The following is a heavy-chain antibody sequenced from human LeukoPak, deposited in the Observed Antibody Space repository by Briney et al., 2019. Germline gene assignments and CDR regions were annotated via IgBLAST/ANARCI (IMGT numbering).Heavy chain of an antibody. Sequence: GGSLRLSCAASGFTFNSFPMHWVRQAPGKGLEWVGLISFDGSDKSYADSVEGRFTISRDNSKNTLYLQMNSLSAEDTAVYYCARVLGFGSPPAYWGQGTLVSVSS. CDR2: ISFDGSDK. CDR1: GFTFNSFP. V-gene: IGHV3-30*04. D-gene: IGHD3-10*01. CDR3: ARVLGFGSPPAY. J-gene: IGHJ4*02.